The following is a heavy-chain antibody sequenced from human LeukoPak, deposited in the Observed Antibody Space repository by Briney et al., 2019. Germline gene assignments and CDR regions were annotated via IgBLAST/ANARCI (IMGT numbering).Heavy chain of an antibody. CDR2: ISGDGGST. D-gene: IGHD4-17*01. V-gene: IGHV3-43*02. J-gene: IGHJ4*02. CDR1: GFTVSSNY. CDR3: AKGWNGDYAFDY. Sequence: GGSLRLSCAASGFTVSSNYMSWVRQAPGKGLEWVSLISGDGGSTYYADSVKGRFTISRDNSKNSLYLQMNSLRTEDTALYYCAKGWNGDYAFDYWGQGTLVTVSS.